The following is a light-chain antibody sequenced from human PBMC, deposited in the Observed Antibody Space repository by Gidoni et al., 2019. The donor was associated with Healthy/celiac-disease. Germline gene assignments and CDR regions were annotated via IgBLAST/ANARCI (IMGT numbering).Light chain of an antibody. CDR3: QQYDNLPLT. V-gene: IGKV1-33*01. CDR1: QDISNY. J-gene: IGKJ4*01. Sequence: DIQMTQSPSSLSASVGDRVTITCQASQDISNYLNWNQQKPGKAPKLLIYDASNLETGVPSRFSGSGSGTDFTFTISSLQPEDIATYYCQQYDNLPLTFGGXTKVEIK. CDR2: DAS.